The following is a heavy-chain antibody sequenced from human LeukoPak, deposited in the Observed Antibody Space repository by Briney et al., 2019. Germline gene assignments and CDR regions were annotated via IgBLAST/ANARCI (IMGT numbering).Heavy chain of an antibody. CDR3: ARSFPGVGCSGGSCYDY. CDR1: GGSISSSGYY. V-gene: IGHV4-39*07. D-gene: IGHD2-15*01. J-gene: IGHJ4*02. Sequence: SETLSLTCTVSGGSISSSGYYWGWIRQPPGKGLEWIGIIYYSGTTYYNPSLKSRVTISIDTSKNQFSLKLSSVTAADTAVCFCARSFPGVGCSGGSCYDYWGQGTLVTVSS. CDR2: IYYSGTT.